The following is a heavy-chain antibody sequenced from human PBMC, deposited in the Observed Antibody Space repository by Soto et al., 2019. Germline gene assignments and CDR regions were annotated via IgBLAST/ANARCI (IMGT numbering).Heavy chain of an antibody. J-gene: IGHJ4*02. CDR1: GFTFNSYA. CDR2: VSGLGASS. CDR3: AKLSQYSSSYYFNS. Sequence: EVQLLESGGGLVQPGGSLRLSCAASGFTFNSYAMSWVRQAPGKGLEWVSAVSGLGASSYYADSVRGRFTISRDNSKNTLYRQMNSLRAEDTAVYYCAKLSQYSSSYYFNSWGQGTLVTVSS. V-gene: IGHV3-23*01. D-gene: IGHD6-6*01.